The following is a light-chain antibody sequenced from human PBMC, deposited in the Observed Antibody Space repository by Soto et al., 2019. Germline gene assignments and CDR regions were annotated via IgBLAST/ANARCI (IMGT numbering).Light chain of an antibody. CDR3: SSYTSGSTLPWV. Sequence: QSVLTQPASVSGPPGQTITISCTGSSADIGTYEYISWHQHHPGKAPQLIIFEVYDRPSGISDRFSGSKSGNTASLTIFGLQVEDEAVYYCSSYTSGSTLPWVFGTGTKVTVL. CDR1: SADIGTYEY. V-gene: IGLV2-14*01. CDR2: EVY. J-gene: IGLJ1*01.